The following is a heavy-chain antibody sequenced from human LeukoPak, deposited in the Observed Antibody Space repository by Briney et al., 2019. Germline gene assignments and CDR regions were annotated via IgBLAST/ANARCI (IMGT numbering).Heavy chain of an antibody. CDR3: ARVVAAATYYFDY. D-gene: IGHD6-13*01. CDR1: GYSIRSGYY. J-gene: IGHJ4*02. Sequence: SETLSLTRTVSGYSIRSGYYWGWIRQPPGKGLGWIGSMYHSGSTYYNPSLKSRVTISLDTSKNQFSLRLTSVTAADTAVYYCARVVAAATYYFDYWGQGTLVTVSS. V-gene: IGHV4-38-2*02. CDR2: MYHSGST.